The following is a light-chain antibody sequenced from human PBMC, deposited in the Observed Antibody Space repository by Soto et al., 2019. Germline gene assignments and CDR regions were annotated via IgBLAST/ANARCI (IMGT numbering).Light chain of an antibody. V-gene: IGKV3-11*01. CDR2: DAS. CDR3: QQRSNWPPIT. CDR1: QSVSSY. Sequence: LPPPPTTLAFPPRGGCPLSCSASQSVSSYLAWYQQKPGQAPRLLIYDASNRATGIPARFSGSGSGTDFTLTISSLEPEDFAVYYCQQRSNWPPITFGQATRLAI. J-gene: IGKJ5*01.